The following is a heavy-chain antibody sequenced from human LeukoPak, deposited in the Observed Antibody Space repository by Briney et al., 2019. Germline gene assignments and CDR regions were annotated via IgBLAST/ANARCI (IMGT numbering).Heavy chain of an antibody. CDR1: GFTFSSYG. J-gene: IGHJ5*02. CDR3: AKEGSP. V-gene: IGHV3-30*18. CDR2: ISFDGNNK. Sequence: GGSLRLSCAASGFTFSSYGMHWVRQAPGKGLEWVAVISFDGNNKFYADSVKGRFTISRDNSKNTLYLQMNSLRAEDTAVYYCAKEGSPWGQGTLVTVPS.